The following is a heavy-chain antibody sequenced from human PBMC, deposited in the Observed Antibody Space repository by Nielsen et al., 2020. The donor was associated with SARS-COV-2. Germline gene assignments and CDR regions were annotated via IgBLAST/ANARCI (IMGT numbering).Heavy chain of an antibody. V-gene: IGHV1-2*06. CDR3: ARELYGDYVPLLY. J-gene: IGHJ4*02. CDR2: THPNSGAT. Sequence: ASVKVSCKASGYTFTGYYIHWVRQAPGQGLEWMGRTHPNSGATNYAQKFQGRVTMTRDTSISTAYMELSRLRSDDTAVYYCARELYGDYVPLLYWGPGALVTVSS. D-gene: IGHD4-17*01. CDR1: GYTFTGYY.